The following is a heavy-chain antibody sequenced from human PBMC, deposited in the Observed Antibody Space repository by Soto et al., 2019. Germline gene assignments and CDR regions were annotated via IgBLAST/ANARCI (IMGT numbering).Heavy chain of an antibody. CDR2: INPKTGET. CDR1: GYIFTGHF. J-gene: IGHJ3*02. V-gene: IGHV1-2*02. Sequence: QVQLVQSGAEVKKPGASMKGSCKASGYIFTGHFMHWVRLAPGQGLEWMGWINPKTGETGYAQKFQGRVTLTRDTSINKAYMDLNSLIADDTAVYYCVRGDSMTVTATLKTPFDICGQRTMVTVSS. D-gene: IGHD2-21*02. CDR3: VRGDSMTVTATLKTPFDI.